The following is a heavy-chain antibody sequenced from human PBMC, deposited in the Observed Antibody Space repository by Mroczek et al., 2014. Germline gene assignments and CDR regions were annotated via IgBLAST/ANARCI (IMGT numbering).Heavy chain of an antibody. CDR1: GGSFSGYY. J-gene: IGHJ4*02. CDR3: ATNYYYDSSGSSGPLDY. D-gene: IGHD3-22*01. CDR2: INHSGST. Sequence: QVQLQQSGAGLLKPSETLSLTCAVYGGSFSGYYWSWIRQPPGKGLEWIGEINHSGSTNYNPSLKSRVTISVDTSKNQFSLKLSSVTAADTAVYYCATNYYYDSSGSSGPLDYWGQGTLVTVSS. V-gene: IGHV4-34*01.